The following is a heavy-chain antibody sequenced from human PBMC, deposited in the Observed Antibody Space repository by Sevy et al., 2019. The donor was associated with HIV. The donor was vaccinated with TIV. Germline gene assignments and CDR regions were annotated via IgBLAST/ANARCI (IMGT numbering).Heavy chain of an antibody. Sequence: GGSLRLSCAASGFTFSSYSMNWVRQAPGKGLEWVSSISSSSSYIYYADSVKGRFTISRENAKNSLYLQMNSLRAEDTAVYYCARDLDYDILTGYQGGIDYWGQGTLVTVSS. CDR2: ISSSSSYI. D-gene: IGHD3-9*01. CDR3: ARDLDYDILTGYQGGIDY. CDR1: GFTFSSYS. V-gene: IGHV3-21*01. J-gene: IGHJ4*02.